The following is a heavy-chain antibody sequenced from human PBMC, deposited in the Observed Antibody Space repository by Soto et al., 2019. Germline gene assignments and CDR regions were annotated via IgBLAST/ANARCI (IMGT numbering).Heavy chain of an antibody. D-gene: IGHD1-26*01. CDR2: IIPIFGTA. CDR1: GGTFSSYA. V-gene: IGHV1-69*13. Sequence: SVKVSCKASGGTFSSYAISWVRQAPGQGLEWMGGIIPIFGTANYAQKFQGRVTITADESTSTAYMELSSLRSEDTAVYYCASYGSYYVEYFDYWGQGTLVTVSS. CDR3: ASYGSYYVEYFDY. J-gene: IGHJ4*02.